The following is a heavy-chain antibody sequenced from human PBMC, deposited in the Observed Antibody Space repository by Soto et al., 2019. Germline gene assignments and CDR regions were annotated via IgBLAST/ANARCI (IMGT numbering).Heavy chain of an antibody. J-gene: IGHJ5*01. Sequence: PSETVSLTCTVSGGSISPYYWSWIRQPPGKVLEWIGYISYSGSTNYNPSLKSRVTISVDTSKNQFSLKLSSVTAADTAVYYCARDVGLQHDTGCYDFWSAKNNWFDSWGQGTLVTVSS. CDR1: GGSISPYY. CDR3: ARDVGLQHDTGCYDFWSAKNNWFDS. V-gene: IGHV4-59*01. CDR2: ISYSGST. D-gene: IGHD3-3*01.